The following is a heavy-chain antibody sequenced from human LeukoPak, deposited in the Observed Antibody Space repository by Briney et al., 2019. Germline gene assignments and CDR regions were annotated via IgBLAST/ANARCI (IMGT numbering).Heavy chain of an antibody. J-gene: IGHJ6*02. Sequence: PSETLSLTCTVSGSSIFDYYWTWIRQSPGKGLEWMGYVFFGGGTNYNPSLKSRITISVDPSKNQFSLKMTSMTTADMAMYNCARDARHYGDFQYDYFGMDVWGQGTTVAVSS. D-gene: IGHD4-17*01. CDR1: GSSIFDYY. CDR2: VFFGGGT. V-gene: IGHV4-59*01. CDR3: ARDARHYGDFQYDYFGMDV.